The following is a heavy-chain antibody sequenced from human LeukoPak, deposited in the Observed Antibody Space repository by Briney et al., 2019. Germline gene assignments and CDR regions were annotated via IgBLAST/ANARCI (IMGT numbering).Heavy chain of an antibody. D-gene: IGHD6-19*01. CDR1: GGSFSGYY. CDR3: AIRPIAVAGTGGLGY. J-gene: IGHJ4*02. CDR2: INHSGST. Sequence: SETLSLTCAVYGGSFSGYYWSWIRQPPGKGLEWIGEINHSGSTNYNPSLKSRVTISVDTSKNQFSLKLSSVTAADTAVYYCAIRPIAVAGTGGLGYRGQGTLVTVSS. V-gene: IGHV4-34*01.